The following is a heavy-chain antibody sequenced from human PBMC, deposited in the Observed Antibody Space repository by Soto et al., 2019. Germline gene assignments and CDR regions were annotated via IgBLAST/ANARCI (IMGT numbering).Heavy chain of an antibody. CDR3: ARGGYSGYAR. V-gene: IGHV4-34*01. Sequence: QVQLQQWGAGLLKPSETLSLTCAVYGGSFSGYYWSWIRQHPGKGLEWIGEINHSGSTNYNPSLKSRVPISVDTSKNQFSLKLSSVTAADTAVYYCARGGYSGYARWGQGTLVTVSS. CDR2: INHSGST. CDR1: GGSFSGYY. D-gene: IGHD5-12*01. J-gene: IGHJ4*02.